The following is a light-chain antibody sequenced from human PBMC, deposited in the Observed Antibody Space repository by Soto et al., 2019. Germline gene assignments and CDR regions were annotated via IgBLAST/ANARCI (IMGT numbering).Light chain of an antibody. Sequence: DIQMTQSPSSLSASVGDRVTITCRASQSISSYLNWYQQKPGKAPKVLIYAASSLQSGVPSRFRGSGSGTDFTLTISSLQPGDFASYYCQQSYSTPPTFGGGAKVDIK. V-gene: IGKV1-39*01. CDR2: AAS. J-gene: IGKJ4*01. CDR1: QSISSY. CDR3: QQSYSTPPT.